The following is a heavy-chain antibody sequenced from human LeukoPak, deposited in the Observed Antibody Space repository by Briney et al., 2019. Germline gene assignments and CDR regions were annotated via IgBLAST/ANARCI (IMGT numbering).Heavy chain of an antibody. V-gene: IGHV4-39*07. CDR3: ARRRPTYPNWFDL. J-gene: IGHJ5*02. CDR2: INHSGST. CDR1: GGSVSRSPYY. Sequence: SETLSLTCTVSGGSVSRSPYYWGWIRQPPGKGLEWIGEINHSGSTNYNPSLKSRVTISVDTSKNQFSLKLSSVTAADTAVYYCARRRPTYPNWFDLWGQGTLVTVSS.